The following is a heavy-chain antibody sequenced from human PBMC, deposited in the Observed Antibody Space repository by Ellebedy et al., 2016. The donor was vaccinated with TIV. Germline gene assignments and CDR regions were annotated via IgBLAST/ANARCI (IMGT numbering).Heavy chain of an antibody. CDR2: INGGNGNT. J-gene: IGHJ4*02. CDR3: ARETSGWQGAFDY. Sequence: AASVTVSCKASGYNFSSNAIHWVRQAPGQRLEWMGWINGGNGNTKYSQKFEGRVTITRDTSASTVYMEMSSLRSEDTAVYYCARETSGWQGAFDYWGQGTLVTASS. D-gene: IGHD6-19*01. CDR1: GYNFSSNA. V-gene: IGHV1-3*01.